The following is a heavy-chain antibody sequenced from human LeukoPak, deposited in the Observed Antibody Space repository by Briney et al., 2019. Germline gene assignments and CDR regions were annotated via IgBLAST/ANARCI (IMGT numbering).Heavy chain of an antibody. D-gene: IGHD1-26*01. Sequence: PGGPLRLSCVASGFTFSNYAMNGVRQAPGRGLEGVSVSGSGGETYYVDSVKGRFTISRENSKNTLYLQMNSLRAEDTAVYYCAKARGGTYRTYYFDYWGQGTLVTVSS. CDR3: AKARGGTYRTYYFDY. J-gene: IGHJ4*02. V-gene: IGHV3-23*01. CDR1: GFTFSNYA. CDR2: SGSGGET.